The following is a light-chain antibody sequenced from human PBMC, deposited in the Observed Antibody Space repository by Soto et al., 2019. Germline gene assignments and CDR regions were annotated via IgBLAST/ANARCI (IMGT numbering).Light chain of an antibody. V-gene: IGKV1-5*01. CDR2: HAS. CDR1: QTIRKY. CDR3: QQYNSYS. Sequence: DIQMTQSPSSLSASVGDRVTITCRASQTIRKYLNWYQQKPGTAPKLLIYHASTLESGVPSRFSGSGSGTEFTLTISSLQPDDFATYYCQQYNSYSFGQGTKVDIK. J-gene: IGKJ1*01.